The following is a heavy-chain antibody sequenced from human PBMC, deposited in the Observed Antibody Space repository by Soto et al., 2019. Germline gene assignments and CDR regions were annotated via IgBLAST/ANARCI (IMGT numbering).Heavy chain of an antibody. Sequence: QVQLQESGPGLLKPSQILSLTCTVSGDSISSGGYYWTWIRQRPGKGLEWIGFVYYSGITYHSTSLESRLSMSVDTSQNQFSLRLSSVTAADTAMYYCAICVRHLTFDGGFGLDVWGQGTTVTVS. CDR1: GDSISSGGYY. V-gene: IGHV4-31*03. CDR3: AICVRHLTFDGGFGLDV. J-gene: IGHJ6*02. CDR2: VYYSGIT. D-gene: IGHD6-25*01.